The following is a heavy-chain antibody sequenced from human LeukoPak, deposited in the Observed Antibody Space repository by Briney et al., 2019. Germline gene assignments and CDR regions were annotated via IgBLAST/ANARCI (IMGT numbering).Heavy chain of an antibody. Sequence: PGGSLRLSCAASGFTFSSYGMHWVRQAPGKGLEWVAFIRYDGSNKYYADSVKGRFTISRDNSKNTLYLQMNSLRAEDTAVYYCAKDKQGIVVVPAASDAFDIWGQGTMVTVSS. CDR3: AKDKQGIVVVPAASDAFDI. J-gene: IGHJ3*02. D-gene: IGHD2-2*01. CDR2: IRYDGSNK. CDR1: GFTFSSYG. V-gene: IGHV3-30*02.